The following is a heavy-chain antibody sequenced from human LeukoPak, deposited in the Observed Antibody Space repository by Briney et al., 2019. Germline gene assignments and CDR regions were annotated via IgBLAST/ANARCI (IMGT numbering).Heavy chain of an antibody. J-gene: IGHJ5*02. D-gene: IGHD3-3*01. CDR1: GGSISSGGYS. CDR3: ARDFGFWSGYYTGWFDP. V-gene: IGHV4-30-2*01. CDR2: IYHSGST. Sequence: SETLSLTCAVSGGSISSGGYSWSWIRQPPGKGLEWIGYIYHSGSTYYNPSLKSRVTISVDTSKNQFSLKLSSVTAADTAVYYCARDFGFWSGYYTGWFDPWGQGTLVTVSS.